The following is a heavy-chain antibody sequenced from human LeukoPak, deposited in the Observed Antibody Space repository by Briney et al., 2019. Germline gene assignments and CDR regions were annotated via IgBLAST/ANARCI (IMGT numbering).Heavy chain of an antibody. CDR2: INPNSGGT. V-gene: IGHV1-2*02. CDR1: GYTFTGYY. D-gene: IGHD2-15*01. CDR3: ARELDCSGGSCYLGYDAFDI. J-gene: IGHJ3*02. Sequence: GASVKVSCKASGYTFTGYYMHWVRQAPGQGLEWMGWINPNSGGTNYAQKFQGRVTMTRDTSISTAYMELSRLRSDDTAVYYCARELDCSGGSCYLGYDAFDIWGQGTMVTVS.